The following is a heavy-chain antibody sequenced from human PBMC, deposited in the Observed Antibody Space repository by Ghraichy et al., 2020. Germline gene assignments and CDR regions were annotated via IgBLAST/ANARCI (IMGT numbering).Heavy chain of an antibody. V-gene: IGHV3-15*01. CDR1: GFTFSNAW. D-gene: IGHD2-2*01. J-gene: IGHJ4*02. Sequence: GGSLRLSCAASGFTFSNAWMSWVRQAPGKGLEWVGRIKSRTEGGTTDYTAPVKGRFTISRDNSKNTLYLQMNSLKTEDTAVYYCATVMHSTDQAFDYWGQGTLVTVSS. CDR3: ATVMHSTDQAFDY. CDR2: IKSRTEGGTT.